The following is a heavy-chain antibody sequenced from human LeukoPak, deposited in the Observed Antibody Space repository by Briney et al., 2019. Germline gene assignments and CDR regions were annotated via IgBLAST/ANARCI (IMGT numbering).Heavy chain of an antibody. V-gene: IGHV3-74*01. CDR1: GFTFSSYW. CDR3: AKREYQLLSAFDI. Sequence: GGSLRLSCAASGFTFSSYWMHWVRQAPGKGLVWVSRISTDVTTTDYADSVKGRFTISRDNAKNTLYLQMNSLRAEDTAVYYCAKREYQLLSAFDIWGQGTMVTVSS. J-gene: IGHJ3*02. CDR2: ISTDVTTT. D-gene: IGHD2-2*01.